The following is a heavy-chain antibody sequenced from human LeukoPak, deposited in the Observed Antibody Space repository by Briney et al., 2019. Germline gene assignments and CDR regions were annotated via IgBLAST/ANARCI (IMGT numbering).Heavy chain of an antibody. J-gene: IGHJ4*02. CDR1: GFTFGDYF. CDR2: ISSSGVTI. CDR3: ARDLVKDYYGSGSYDY. D-gene: IGHD3-10*01. Sequence: GGSLRLSCAASGFTFGDYFLSWIRQAPGKGLEWISYISSSGVTIYYADSVKGRFTISRDNAKNSLYLQMNSLRAEDTAAYYCARDLVKDYYGSGSYDYWGQGTLVTVSS. V-gene: IGHV3-11*01.